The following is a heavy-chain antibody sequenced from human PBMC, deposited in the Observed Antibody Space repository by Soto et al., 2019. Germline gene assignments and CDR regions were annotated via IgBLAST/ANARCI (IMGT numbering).Heavy chain of an antibody. CDR2: ISSNGGST. J-gene: IGHJ4*02. CDR1: GFKFNIYG. Sequence: TGGSLRLSCAASGFKFNIYGMNWVRQAPGKGLEYVSAISSNGGSTYYADSVKGRFTISRDNSKNTLYLQMSSLRAEDTAVYYCVKSYSSSWYYGYWGQGTLVTVSS. V-gene: IGHV3-64D*06. D-gene: IGHD6-13*01. CDR3: VKSYSSSWYYGY.